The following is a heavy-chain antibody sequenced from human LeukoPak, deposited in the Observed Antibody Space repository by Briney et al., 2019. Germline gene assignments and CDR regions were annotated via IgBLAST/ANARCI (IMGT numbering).Heavy chain of an antibody. CDR2: IKKDGSEK. D-gene: IGHD5-18*01. Sequence: GGSLRLSCAASGFTFSSYWMSWVRQAPGKGLEWVANIKKDGSEKYYVDSVKGRFTISRDNAKTSLYLQMSSLRAEDTAVYYCARDLSGVAGYTYGRGIDYWGQGTLVTVSS. V-gene: IGHV3-7*01. CDR1: GFTFSSYW. CDR3: ARDLSGVAGYTYGRGIDY. J-gene: IGHJ4*02.